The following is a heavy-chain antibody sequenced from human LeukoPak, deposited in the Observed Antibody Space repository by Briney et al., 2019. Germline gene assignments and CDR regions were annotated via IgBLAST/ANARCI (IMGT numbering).Heavy chain of an antibody. CDR3: ARIRNSHVSYDFWSGYLY. V-gene: IGHV5-51*01. CDR1: GYSFTTYW. D-gene: IGHD3-3*01. CDR2: IDPGDSDT. Sequence: GESLKISCKGSGYSFTTYWIAWVRQMPGKGLEWMGIIDPGDSDTRYSPSFQGQVTISADKSISTAYLQWSSLKASDTAIYYCARIRNSHVSYDFWSGYLYWGQGTLVTVSS. J-gene: IGHJ4*02.